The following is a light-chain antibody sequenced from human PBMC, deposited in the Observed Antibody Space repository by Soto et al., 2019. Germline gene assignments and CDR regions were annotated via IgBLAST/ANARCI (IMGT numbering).Light chain of an antibody. J-gene: IGKJ1*01. CDR2: KAS. Sequence: DIQMTQCPSTLSGSVGDRVTTTCWASQTISSWLAWYQQKPGKAPKLLIYKASTLKSGVPSRFSGSGSGTEFTLTISSLQPDDFATYYCQQYNRYWTFGQGTKVDIK. CDR1: QTISSW. CDR3: QQYNRYWT. V-gene: IGKV1-5*03.